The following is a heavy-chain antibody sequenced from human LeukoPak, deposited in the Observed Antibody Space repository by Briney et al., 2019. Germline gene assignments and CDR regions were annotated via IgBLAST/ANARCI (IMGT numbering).Heavy chain of an antibody. CDR3: AKDHANTPVVTN. J-gene: IGHJ4*02. Sequence: GGSLRLSCAASGFTFSDYAMSWVPQAPGKGLEWLSVISGGSSGCTYYADSVTGRFTVSRDNSKNTVDLQMNNLRVDDTAIYYCAKDHANTPVVTNWGQGILVTVSS. V-gene: IGHV3-23*01. CDR1: GFTFSDYA. D-gene: IGHD2-21*02. CDR2: ISGGSSGCT.